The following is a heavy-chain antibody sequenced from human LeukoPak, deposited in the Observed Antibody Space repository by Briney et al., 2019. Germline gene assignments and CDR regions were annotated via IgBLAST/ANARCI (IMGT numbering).Heavy chain of an antibody. V-gene: IGHV1-2*06. Sequence: ASVKVSCKASGYTFTVYYMYWVRQAPGQGLEWMGRINPNSGGTDYAQNFQGRVTMTRDTSISTAYMELTNLRSDDTAVYYCARGHCSGGTCYLVENWFDPWGQGTLVTVSS. CDR1: GYTFTVYY. CDR3: ARGHCSGGTCYLVENWFDP. J-gene: IGHJ5*02. CDR2: INPNSGGT. D-gene: IGHD2-15*01.